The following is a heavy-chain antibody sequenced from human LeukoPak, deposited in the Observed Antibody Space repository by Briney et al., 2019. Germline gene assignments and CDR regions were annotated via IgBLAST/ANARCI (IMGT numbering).Heavy chain of an antibody. D-gene: IGHD2-21*01. Sequence: ASAKVSCKASGYIYRDYYIHWVRQAPRRGLVWMAWITRYSGATKYAQKFQCRVTLTRDTSISTAYMELTNLASDDTAVYFCVSWAGGNSDVASFDYWGQGTLVIVSS. J-gene: IGHJ4*02. CDR3: VSWAGGNSDVASFDY. CDR1: GYIYRDYY. CDR2: ITRYSGAT. V-gene: IGHV1-2*02.